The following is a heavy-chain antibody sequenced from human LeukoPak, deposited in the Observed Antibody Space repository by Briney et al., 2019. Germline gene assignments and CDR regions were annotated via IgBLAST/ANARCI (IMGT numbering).Heavy chain of an antibody. J-gene: IGHJ4*02. Sequence: PSETLSLTCAVYGGSFSGYYWSWIRQPAGKGLEWIGRIYTSGSTNYNPSLKSRVTISVDTSKNQFSLKLSSVTAADTAVYYCARVVPAAMGGGYFDYWGPGTLVTVSS. D-gene: IGHD2-2*01. CDR1: GGSFSGYY. CDR2: IYTSGST. V-gene: IGHV4-59*10. CDR3: ARVVPAAMGGGYFDY.